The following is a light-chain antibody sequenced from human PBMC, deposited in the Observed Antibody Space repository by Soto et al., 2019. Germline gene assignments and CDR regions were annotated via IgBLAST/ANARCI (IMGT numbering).Light chain of an antibody. CDR2: DAS. J-gene: IGKJ1*01. CDR1: QSVSRY. CDR3: QQRSNWPRT. V-gene: IGKV3-11*01. Sequence: IVLTQSPATLSLSPGERATLSCRASQSVSRYLAWYQQKPGQAPRLLIYDASNRATGIPARFSGSGSGTVFTLTFISLEPEDFAVYYCQQRSNWPRTFGQGTKVDIK.